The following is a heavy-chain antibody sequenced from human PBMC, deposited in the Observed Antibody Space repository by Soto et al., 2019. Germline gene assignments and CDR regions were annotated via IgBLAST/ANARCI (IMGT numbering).Heavy chain of an antibody. D-gene: IGHD3-9*01. CDR3: ARTPTPLRYFDWSQQYYFDY. J-gene: IGHJ4*02. CDR1: GGSISSYY. Sequence: LSLTCTVSGGSISSYYWSWIRQPPGKGLEWIGYIYYSGSTNYNPSLKSRVTISVDTSKNQFSLKLSSVTAADTAVYYCARTPTPLRYFDWSQQYYFDYWGQGTLVTVSS. CDR2: IYYSGST. V-gene: IGHV4-59*08.